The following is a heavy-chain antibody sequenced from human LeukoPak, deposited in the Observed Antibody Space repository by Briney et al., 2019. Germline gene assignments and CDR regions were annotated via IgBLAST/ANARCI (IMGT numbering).Heavy chain of an antibody. CDR2: ISSSSSYI. D-gene: IGHD3-22*01. Sequence: SGGSLRLSCAASGFTFSSYSMNWVRQAPGKGLEWVSSISSSSSYIYYADSVKGRFTISRDNAKNSLYLQMNSLGAEDTAVYYCARDLIRYYYDSSAYYFDYWGQGTLVTVSS. CDR1: GFTFSSYS. CDR3: ARDLIRYYYDSSAYYFDY. V-gene: IGHV3-21*01. J-gene: IGHJ4*02.